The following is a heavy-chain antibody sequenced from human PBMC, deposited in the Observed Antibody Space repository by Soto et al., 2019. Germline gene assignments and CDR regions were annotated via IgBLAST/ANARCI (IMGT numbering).Heavy chain of an antibody. J-gene: IGHJ4*02. Sequence: PSETLSLTCTVSGDSISNYYWSWIRQPPGKGLEWIGYIQYSGSSNYNPSLKSRVTMSVDTSNNQFSLKLSSVTAADTAVYYCARGSYSNLPNYRGQGTLVTVSS. CDR3: ARGSYSNLPNY. CDR1: GDSISNYY. D-gene: IGHD4-4*01. CDR2: IQYSGSS. V-gene: IGHV4-59*01.